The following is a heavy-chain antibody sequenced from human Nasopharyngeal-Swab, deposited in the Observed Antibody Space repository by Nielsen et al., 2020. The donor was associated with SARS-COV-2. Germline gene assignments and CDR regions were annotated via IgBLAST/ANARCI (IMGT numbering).Heavy chain of an antibody. CDR2: INAGNGNT. V-gene: IGHV1-3*01. CDR3: ARVGWGDPPSGSYSYYYYGMDV. D-gene: IGHD1-26*01. Sequence: ASVKVSCKASGYTFTSYAMHWVRQAPGQRLEWMGWINAGNGNTKYSQKFQGRVTMTRDTSTSTVYMELSSLRSEDTAVYYCARVGWGDPPSGSYSYYYYGMDVWGQGTTVTVSS. CDR1: GYTFTSYA. J-gene: IGHJ6*02.